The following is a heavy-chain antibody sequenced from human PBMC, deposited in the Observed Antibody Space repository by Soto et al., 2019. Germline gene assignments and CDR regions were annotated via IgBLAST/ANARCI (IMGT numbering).Heavy chain of an antibody. J-gene: IGHJ4*02. CDR1: GGSISSGDYY. CDR3: ATYGSGTYKPTTFDY. Sequence: QVQLQESGPGLVKPSQTLSLTCTVSGGSISSGDYYWSWIRQHPGKGLEWIGYIYYSGSTYYNPSLKSRVTISVDTSKNQFSLKLSSETAADTAVYYCATYGSGTYKPTTFDYWGQGTLVTVSS. D-gene: IGHD3-10*01. V-gene: IGHV4-31*03. CDR2: IYYSGST.